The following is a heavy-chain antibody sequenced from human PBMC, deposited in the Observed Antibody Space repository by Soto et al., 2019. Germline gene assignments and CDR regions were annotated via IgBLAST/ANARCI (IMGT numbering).Heavy chain of an antibody. J-gene: IGHJ4*02. CDR3: ATSRDCPVED. CDR2: INGDGSAN. Sequence: EVQLMESGGALVQPGGSLRLSCVASGVSFTNYWMAWVRQAPGEGLEWVANINGDGSANFYVDSVKGRFTISRDNDKNSLYLQMNSLRAEDTAVYYCATSRDCPVEDWGQGTLVTVSS. D-gene: IGHD2-21*02. V-gene: IGHV3-7*01. CDR1: GVSFTNYW.